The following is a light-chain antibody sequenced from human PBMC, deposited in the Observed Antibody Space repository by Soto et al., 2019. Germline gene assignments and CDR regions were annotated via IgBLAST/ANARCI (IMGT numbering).Light chain of an antibody. J-gene: IGLJ2*01. V-gene: IGLV2-14*01. Sequence: QSVLTQPASVSGSPGQSITISCTGTSSDVGGYIYVSWYQQHPGKAPKLMIYDVTSRPSGVSYRFSGSKSGNTASLTISGLQAEDEADYYCSSYTTSSYVVFGGGTKVTVL. CDR3: SSYTTSSYVV. CDR2: DVT. CDR1: SSDVGGYIY.